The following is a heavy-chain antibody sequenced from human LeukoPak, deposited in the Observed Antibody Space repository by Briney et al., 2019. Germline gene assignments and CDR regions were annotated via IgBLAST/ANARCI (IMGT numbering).Heavy chain of an antibody. CDR2: TYYRSKWYN. CDR3: ARSRGAAAGTVDY. Sequence: SQTLSLTCAISGDSVSSNSAAWNRIRQSPSRGLEWLGRTYYRSKWYNDYAVSVKSRITINPDTSKNQFSLQLNSVTPEDTAVYYCARSRGAAAGTVDYWGQGTLVTVSS. D-gene: IGHD6-13*01. J-gene: IGHJ4*02. V-gene: IGHV6-1*01. CDR1: GDSVSSNSAA.